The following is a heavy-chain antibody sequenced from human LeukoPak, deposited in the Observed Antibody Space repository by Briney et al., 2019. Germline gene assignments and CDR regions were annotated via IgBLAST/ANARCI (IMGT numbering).Heavy chain of an antibody. J-gene: IGHJ4*02. Sequence: SETLSLTCTVSDGSISYYYWSWIRQPPGKGPEWIGYISYSGSTNYNPSLKSRVTISVDTSKNQFSLRLRSVTAADTAVYYCARSTGNYRELDYWGQGTLVTVSS. CDR1: DGSISYYY. V-gene: IGHV4-59*08. CDR3: ARSTGNYRELDY. CDR2: ISYSGST. D-gene: IGHD3-9*01.